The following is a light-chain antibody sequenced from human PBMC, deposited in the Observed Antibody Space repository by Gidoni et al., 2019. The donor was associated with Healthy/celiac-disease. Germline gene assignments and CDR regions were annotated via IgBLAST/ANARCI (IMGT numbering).Light chain of an antibody. V-gene: IGKV1-5*03. J-gene: IGKJ1*01. CDR1: QSISSW. CDR2: KAS. Sequence: DIQMTQSPSTLSASVGDRVTITCRASQSISSWLAWYQQKPGKAPKLLIYKASSLESGVPIRFSGSGSGTEFTLTISSLQPDDFATYYCQQYNSYIRTFGQGTKVEIK. CDR3: QQYNSYIRT.